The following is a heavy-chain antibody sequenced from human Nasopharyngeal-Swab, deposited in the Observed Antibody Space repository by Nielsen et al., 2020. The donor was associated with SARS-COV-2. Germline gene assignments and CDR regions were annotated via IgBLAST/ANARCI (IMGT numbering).Heavy chain of an antibody. CDR3: ARDPFSTGSGSP. Sequence: SSVKVSCKASRGTFSSYAISWVRQAPGQGLEWMGRIIPILGIANYAQKFQGRVTITADNSTSTAYMELSSLGSEDTAVYYCARDPFSTGSGSPWGQGTLVTVSS. D-gene: IGHD3-10*01. V-gene: IGHV1-69*04. J-gene: IGHJ5*02. CDR1: RGTFSSYA. CDR2: IIPILGIA.